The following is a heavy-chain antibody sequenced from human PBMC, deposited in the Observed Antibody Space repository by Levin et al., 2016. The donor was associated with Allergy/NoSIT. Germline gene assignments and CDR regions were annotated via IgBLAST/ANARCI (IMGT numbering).Heavy chain of an antibody. CDR2: INPSGGST. J-gene: IGHJ3*02. V-gene: IGHV1-46*01. CDR3: ARERIVVIIGDAFDI. D-gene: IGHD3-22*01. Sequence: WVRQAPGQGLEWMGIINPSGGSTSYAQKFQGRVTMTRGTSTSTVYMELSSLRSEDTAVYYCARERIVVIIGDAFDIWGQGTMVTVSS.